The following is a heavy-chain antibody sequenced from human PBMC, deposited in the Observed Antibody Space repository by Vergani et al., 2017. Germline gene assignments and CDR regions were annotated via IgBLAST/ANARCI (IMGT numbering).Heavy chain of an antibody. D-gene: IGHD2-15*01. CDR2: IRSDESRR. CDR1: GFTFTDYG. CDR3: AKEGGGYCSGGTCYPEY. J-gene: IGHJ4*02. V-gene: IGHV3-30*02. Sequence: QVQLVESGGGVVQPGSSLRLSCAASGFTFTDYGMHWVRQAPGKGLEWVASIRSDESRRYYGDSMEGPFTISRDNSKNTLYLQMKSLRPEDTAVYYCAKEGGGYCSGGTCYPEYWGQGTLVIVSS.